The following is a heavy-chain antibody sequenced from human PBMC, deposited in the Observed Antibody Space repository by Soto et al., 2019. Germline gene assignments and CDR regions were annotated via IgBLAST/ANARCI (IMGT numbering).Heavy chain of an antibody. J-gene: IGHJ4*02. V-gene: IGHV3-23*01. Sequence: GGSLRLSCVASGFTFSNYAMCWVRQAPGKGLEWVSAARSSGGTTHYADSVKGRFTISRDNSKNTLYLQMDSLTVEDTAVYFCAKGVYDSDGYANVDSNALIDYWGQGTVVTVSS. CDR1: GFTFSNYA. D-gene: IGHD3-22*01. CDR2: ARSSGGTT. CDR3: AKGVYDSDGYANVDSNALIDY.